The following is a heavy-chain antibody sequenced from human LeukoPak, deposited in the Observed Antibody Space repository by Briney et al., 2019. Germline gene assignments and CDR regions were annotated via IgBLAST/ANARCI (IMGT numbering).Heavy chain of an antibody. CDR2: IYYSGST. V-gene: IGHV4-30-4*08. J-gene: IGHJ4*02. Sequence: SETLSLTCTVSGGSISSGDYYWRWIRRPPGKGLEWIGYIYYSGSTYYNPSLKSRVTISVDTSKNQLSLKLSSVTAADTAVYYCARVGEIFTHYFDYWGQGTLVTVSS. D-gene: IGHD1-26*01. CDR1: GGSISSGDYY. CDR3: ARVGEIFTHYFDY.